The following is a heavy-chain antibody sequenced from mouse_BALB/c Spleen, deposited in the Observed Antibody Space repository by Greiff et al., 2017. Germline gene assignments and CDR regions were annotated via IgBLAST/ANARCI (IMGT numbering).Heavy chain of an antibody. Sequence: VQLKQSGPELVKPGASVKMSCKASGYTFTSYVMHWVKQKPGQGLEWIGYINPYNDGTKYNEKFKGKATLTSDKSSSTAYMELSSLTSEDSAVYYCARDRGYRYEGAMDYWGQGTSVTVSS. CDR2: INPYNDGT. J-gene: IGHJ4*01. CDR1: GYTFTSYV. CDR3: ARDRGYRYEGAMDY. V-gene: IGHV1-14*01. D-gene: IGHD2-14*01.